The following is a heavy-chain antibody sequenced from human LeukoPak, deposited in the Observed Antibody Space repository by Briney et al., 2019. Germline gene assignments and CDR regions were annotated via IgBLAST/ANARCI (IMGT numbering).Heavy chain of an antibody. CDR1: GYTFTSYD. CDR3: ARGIVVVPAAILTMVRGVYYYYYMDV. D-gene: IGHD2-2*01. Sequence: ASVKVSCKASGYTFTSYDINWVRQAPGQGLEWMGWMNPNSGNTGYAQKFQGRVTMTRNTSISTAYMELSSLRSEDTAVYYCARGIVVVPAAILTMVRGVYYYYYMDVWGKGTTVTVSS. J-gene: IGHJ6*03. CDR2: MNPNSGNT. V-gene: IGHV1-8*01.